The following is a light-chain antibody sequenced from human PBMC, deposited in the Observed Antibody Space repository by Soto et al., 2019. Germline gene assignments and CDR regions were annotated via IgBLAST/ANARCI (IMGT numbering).Light chain of an antibody. Sequence: DIQMTQSPSTLSTSVGDRVTITCRASQSISNWLAWYQQKPGKAPKLLIYKASTLESGVPSRFSGSGSGTEFTLTISSLQPDDFATYYCQQYKSYASSFGQGTMLEIK. CDR3: QQYKSYASS. CDR1: QSISNW. CDR2: KAS. J-gene: IGKJ2*03. V-gene: IGKV1-5*03.